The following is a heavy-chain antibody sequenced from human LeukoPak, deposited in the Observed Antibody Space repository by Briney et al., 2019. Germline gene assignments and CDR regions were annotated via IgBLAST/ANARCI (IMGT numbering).Heavy chain of an antibody. CDR2: ISAHNGNT. V-gene: IGHV1-18*01. CDR3: AKPQLIYYDSSLFAGGFDI. Sequence: RASVKVSCKASGYTFTSYGISWVRQAPGQGLEWMGWISAHNGNTNYAQKVQGRVTMTTDTSTSTAYMELRSLRSDDTALYYCAKPQLIYYDSSLFAGGFDIWGQGTLVTVSS. J-gene: IGHJ3*02. CDR1: GYTFTSYG. D-gene: IGHD3-22*01.